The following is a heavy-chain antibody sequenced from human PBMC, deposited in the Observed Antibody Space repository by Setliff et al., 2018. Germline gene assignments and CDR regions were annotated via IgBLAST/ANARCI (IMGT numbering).Heavy chain of an antibody. D-gene: IGHD5-12*01. CDR2: IYPSNSNI. CDR1: GYSFTDYW. Sequence: GESLTISCKASGYSFTDYWIAWVRQMPGKGLEWMGIIYPSNSNIIYSPSFEAQITFSVDKSITTAYLQWSSLKASDTAIYYCARHRVGNSGYAIPILDFWGQGALVTVSS. J-gene: IGHJ4*02. CDR3: ARHRVGNSGYAIPILDF. V-gene: IGHV5-51*01.